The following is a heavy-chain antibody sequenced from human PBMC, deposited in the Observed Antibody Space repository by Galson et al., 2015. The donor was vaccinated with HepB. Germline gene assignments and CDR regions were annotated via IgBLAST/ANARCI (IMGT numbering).Heavy chain of an antibody. V-gene: IGHV3-48*02. J-gene: IGHJ4*02. CDR1: GFTFSSYS. Sequence: SLRLSCAASGFTFSSYSMNWVRQAPGKGLEWVSYISSSSSTIYYADSVKGRFTISRDNAKNSLHLQMDSLRDEDTAVYYCARGAGGGGGYWGQGTLVTVSS. D-gene: IGHD2-15*01. CDR3: ARGAGGGGGY. CDR2: ISSSSSTI.